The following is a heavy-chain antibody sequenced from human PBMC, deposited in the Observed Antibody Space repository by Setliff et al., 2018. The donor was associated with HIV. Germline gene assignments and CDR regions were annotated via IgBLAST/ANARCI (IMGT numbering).Heavy chain of an antibody. Sequence: ETLSLTCAVSGYSISNGYYWAWIRQPPGKGLEWIGSIDHIGSTYYNPSLKGRVTISVDTSKNQFSLRLRAVTAADTAIYYCARDNHGFPVDWGQGTLVTVSS. CDR3: ARDNHGFPVD. D-gene: IGHD5-12*01. J-gene: IGHJ4*02. CDR1: GYSISNGYY. CDR2: IDHIGST. V-gene: IGHV4-38-2*02.